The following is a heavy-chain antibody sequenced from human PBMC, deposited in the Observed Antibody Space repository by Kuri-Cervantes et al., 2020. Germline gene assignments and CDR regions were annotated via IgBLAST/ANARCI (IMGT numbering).Heavy chain of an antibody. D-gene: IGHD3-22*01. V-gene: IGHV3-21*03. J-gene: IGHJ4*02. Sequence: GGSLRLSCAASGFTFSSYDMNWVRQAPGKGLEWVSSISSGSTYIYYADSLKGRFTISRDNAKNSLYLQMNSLRAEDTAVYYCARDDSSGSSFSNWGQGTLVTISS. CDR2: ISSGSTYI. CDR3: ARDDSSGSSFSN. CDR1: GFTFSSYD.